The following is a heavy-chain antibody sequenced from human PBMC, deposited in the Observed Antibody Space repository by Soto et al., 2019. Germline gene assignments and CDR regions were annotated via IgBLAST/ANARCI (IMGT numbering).Heavy chain of an antibody. Sequence: GGSLRLSCAASGFTFSSYSMNWVRQAPGKGLEWVSYISSSSSTIYYADSVKGRFTISRDNAKNSLYLQMNSLRDEDTAVYYCARATTWDDYSNYNSDYWGQGTLVTVSS. V-gene: IGHV3-48*02. CDR3: ARATTWDDYSNYNSDY. D-gene: IGHD4-4*01. J-gene: IGHJ4*02. CDR1: GFTFSSYS. CDR2: ISSSSSTI.